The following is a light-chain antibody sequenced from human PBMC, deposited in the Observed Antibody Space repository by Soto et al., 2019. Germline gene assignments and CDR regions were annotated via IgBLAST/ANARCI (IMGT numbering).Light chain of an antibody. J-gene: IGKJ2*01. Sequence: IVMTQSPATLSVSPGERATLSCRARQSVSSILAWYQQKPGQAPRLLIYGASTRATGIPARFSGSGSGTEFTLTISSLQSEDFAVYYCQQYNNWPPYTFGQGTKLEIK. CDR1: QSVSSI. V-gene: IGKV3-15*01. CDR3: QQYNNWPPYT. CDR2: GAS.